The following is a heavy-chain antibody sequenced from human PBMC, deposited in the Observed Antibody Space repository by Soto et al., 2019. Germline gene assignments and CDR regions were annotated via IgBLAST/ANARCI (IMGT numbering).Heavy chain of an antibody. V-gene: IGHV3-48*02. D-gene: IGHD4-17*01. CDR3: ARDLPTPRANYYYGMDV. Sequence: EVKLVESRGGLVQPGGSLRLSCAASGFTFSSYSMNWVRQAPGKGLEWVSYISSSSSTIYYADSVKGRFTISRDNAKNSLYLQMNSLRDEDTPVYYCARDLPTPRANYYYGMDVWGQGTTVTVSS. CDR2: ISSSSSTI. J-gene: IGHJ6*02. CDR1: GFTFSSYS.